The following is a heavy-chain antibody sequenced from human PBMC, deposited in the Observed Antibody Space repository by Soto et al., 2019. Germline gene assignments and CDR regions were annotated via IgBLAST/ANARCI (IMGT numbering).Heavy chain of an antibody. CDR1: GFTFSNAW. CDR3: TPFPIVAVVGGDY. Sequence: PWGSLRLSCAASGFTFSNAWMSWVRQAPGKGLEWVGRIKSKTDGGTTDYAAPVKGRFTISRDDSKNTLYLQMNSLKTEDTAVYYCTPFPIVAVVGGDYWGQGTLVTVSS. D-gene: IGHD2-15*01. V-gene: IGHV3-15*01. CDR2: IKSKTDGGTT. J-gene: IGHJ4*02.